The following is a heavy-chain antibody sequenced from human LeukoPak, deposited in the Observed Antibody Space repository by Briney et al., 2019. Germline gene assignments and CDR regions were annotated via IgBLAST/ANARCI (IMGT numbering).Heavy chain of an antibody. CDR1: GLNFHSHS. Sequence: QPGGSLRLSCAASGLNFHSHSMSWIRQAPGKGLEWVSDINGPGATTYYADSVKGRFTISRDNSKNTLYLQMNSLRAEDTAVYYCAKDLVRKRIVVVPAAMTVSYYFDYWGQGTLVTVSS. V-gene: IGHV3-23*01. CDR3: AKDLVRKRIVVVPAAMTVSYYFDY. CDR2: INGPGATT. J-gene: IGHJ4*02. D-gene: IGHD2-2*01.